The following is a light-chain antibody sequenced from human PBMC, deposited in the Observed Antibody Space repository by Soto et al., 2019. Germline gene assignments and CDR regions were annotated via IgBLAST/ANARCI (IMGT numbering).Light chain of an antibody. CDR2: EVT. CDR1: SSDIGGYNY. CDR3: ASYAGNKVV. Sequence: QSALTQPPSASGSPGQSVAISCTGTSSDIGGYNYVSWYQQHSGKAPKLIIYEVTRRPSGVPDRFSGSKSGSTASLTVSGLQAEDEADYYCASYAGNKVVFGGGTTLTVL. V-gene: IGLV2-8*01. J-gene: IGLJ2*01.